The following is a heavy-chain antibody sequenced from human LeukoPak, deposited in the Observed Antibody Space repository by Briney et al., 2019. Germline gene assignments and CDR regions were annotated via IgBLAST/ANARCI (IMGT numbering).Heavy chain of an antibody. CDR3: TRHLVDV. CDR2: IRSRGGNYAT. J-gene: IGHJ6*02. Sequence: GGSLRLSCSASGFTFSDAAIHWVRQASGKGLEWVGRIRSRGGNYATAYTASVNGRFTISRDDSKNTAFLQMNSLKTEDTAIYYCTRHLVDVWGQGTRVTVSS. CDR1: GFTFSDAA. V-gene: IGHV3-73*01.